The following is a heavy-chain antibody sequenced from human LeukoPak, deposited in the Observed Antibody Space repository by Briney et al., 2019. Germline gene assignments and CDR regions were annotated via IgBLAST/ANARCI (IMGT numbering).Heavy chain of an antibody. CDR3: AKYSGSYFDY. Sequence: PGGSLRLSCAASGFTFSSYALSWVRQAPGKGLEWVSAISGSGGRTYYADSVKGRFTISRDNAKNSLYLQMNSLRAEDTAVYYCAKYSGSYFDYWGQGTLVTVSS. D-gene: IGHD1-26*01. J-gene: IGHJ4*02. V-gene: IGHV3-23*01. CDR2: ISGSGGRT. CDR1: GFTFSSYA.